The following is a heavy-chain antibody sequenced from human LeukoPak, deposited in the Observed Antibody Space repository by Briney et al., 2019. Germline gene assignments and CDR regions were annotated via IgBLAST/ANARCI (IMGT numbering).Heavy chain of an antibody. Sequence: GGSLRLSCAASGFTFSSYAMSWVRQAPGKGLEWVSAISGSGGSTYYADSVKGRFTISRDNSKNTLYLQMNSLRAEDTAVYYCAKDRTYYDFWSGYFRPKKYYFDYWGQGTLVTVSS. J-gene: IGHJ4*02. D-gene: IGHD3-3*01. CDR1: GFTFSSYA. CDR2: ISGSGGST. V-gene: IGHV3-23*01. CDR3: AKDRTYYDFWSGYFRPKKYYFDY.